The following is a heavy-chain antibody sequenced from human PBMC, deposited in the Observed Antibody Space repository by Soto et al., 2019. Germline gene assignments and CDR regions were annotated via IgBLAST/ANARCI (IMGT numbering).Heavy chain of an antibody. Sequence: PETLSLTCTVSGYSISDYYFSWIRKPPGKGLEWIGYFSYSGTTSYKPSLRSRVSISLDTSKSQFFLKLTSLTAADTAVYYCARGKIPSGYFDYWGQGILVTVSS. CDR3: ARGKIPSGYFDY. CDR1: GYSISDYY. D-gene: IGHD2-21*01. V-gene: IGHV4-59*01. J-gene: IGHJ4*02. CDR2: FSYSGTT.